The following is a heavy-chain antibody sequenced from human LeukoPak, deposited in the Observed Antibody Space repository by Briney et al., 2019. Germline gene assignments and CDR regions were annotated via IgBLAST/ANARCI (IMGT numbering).Heavy chain of an antibody. D-gene: IGHD6-13*01. J-gene: IGHJ5*02. V-gene: IGHV1-8*01. CDR1: GYTFTSYD. CDR3: ATATSAWYSSWLDP. Sequence: ASVKVSCKASGYTFTSYDINWVRQATGQGLEWMGWMNPDSGDTAYAQKFQGRVTMTRDTSISTAYMELSSLRSEDTAVYYCATATSAWYSSWLDPWGQGTLVTVSS. CDR2: MNPDSGDT.